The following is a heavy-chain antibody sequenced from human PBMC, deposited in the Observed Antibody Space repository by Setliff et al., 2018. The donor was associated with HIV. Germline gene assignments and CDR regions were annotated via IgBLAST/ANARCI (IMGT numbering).Heavy chain of an antibody. D-gene: IGHD3-3*01. V-gene: IGHV4-39*01. J-gene: IGHJ4*02. CDR3: ARSIVPVASGYYYFEY. CDR2: IYHTGST. CDR1: GDSINSTSYY. Sequence: SETLSLTCTVSGDSINSTSYYWGWIRQPPGNGLEWIGSIYHTGSTYYKPSLKSRVTISVDTSKNQFSLRLSSVAAGDTAVYYCARSIVPVASGYYYFEYWGQGTLGTVSS.